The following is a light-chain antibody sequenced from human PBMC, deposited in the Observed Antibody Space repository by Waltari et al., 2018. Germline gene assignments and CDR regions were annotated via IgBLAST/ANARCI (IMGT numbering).Light chain of an antibody. CDR3: CSYAGSSKV. V-gene: IGLV2-23*02. CDR1: SSDVGSYDI. J-gene: IGLJ1*01. Sequence: QSALTQPASVSGSPGQSITISCTGTSSDVGSYDIVSWYHQHPGKAPKLMIYEVSKRPSGVSDRFSGSKSGNTASLTISGLQAEDEADYYCCSYAGSSKVFGPGTKVTVL. CDR2: EVS.